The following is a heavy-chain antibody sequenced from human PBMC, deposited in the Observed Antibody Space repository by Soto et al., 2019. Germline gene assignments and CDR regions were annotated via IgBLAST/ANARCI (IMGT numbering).Heavy chain of an antibody. V-gene: IGHV3-7*01. J-gene: IGHJ6*02. CDR1: GFTFSTYW. Sequence: PGGSLRLSCAASGFTFSTYWMNWVRQAPGEGLEWVANIKQDGSEKYYVDSVKGRFAISRGNAKDSLFLQMNNLRAEDTAVYYCVRDWSTFWGMDVWGQGTTVTVSS. CDR2: IKQDGSEK. CDR3: VRDWSTFWGMDV.